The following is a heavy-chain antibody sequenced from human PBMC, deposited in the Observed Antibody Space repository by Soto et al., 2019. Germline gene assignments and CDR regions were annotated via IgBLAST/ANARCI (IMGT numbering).Heavy chain of an antibody. CDR1: GFTFSDYA. CDR3: AKDRHLIVAAGHGMDA. D-gene: IGHD6-13*01. J-gene: IGHJ6*02. Sequence: EVQLVESGGGLVQPGRSLRLSCAASGFTFSDYAMHWVRQAPGRGLEWVSSISWNSGAIGYADSLMGRFTISRDNAKNSIYLQMNSLRPEHTALYYYAKDRHLIVAAGHGMDAWGQGTTVTVSS. CDR2: ISWNSGAI. V-gene: IGHV3-9*01.